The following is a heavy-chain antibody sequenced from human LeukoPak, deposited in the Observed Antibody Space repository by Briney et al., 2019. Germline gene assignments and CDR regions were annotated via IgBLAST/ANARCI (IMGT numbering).Heavy chain of an antibody. D-gene: IGHD6-13*01. CDR3: AREQQLVPIFDY. CDR1: GYTFTGYY. J-gene: IGHJ4*02. V-gene: IGHV1-2*06. CDR2: INPNSGGT. Sequence: ASVKVSCKASGYTFTGYYMHWVRQAPGQGLEWMGRINPNSGGTNYAQKFQGRVTMTRDTSISTAYMELSRLRSDDTAVYYCAREQQLVPIFDYWGQGTLVTVSS.